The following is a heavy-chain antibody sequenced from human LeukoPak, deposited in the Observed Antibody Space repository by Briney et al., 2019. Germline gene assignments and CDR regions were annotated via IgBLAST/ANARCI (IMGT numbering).Heavy chain of an antibody. Sequence: SETLSLTCTVSGGSISSYYWSWIRQPPGKGLEWIGYIYYSGSTNYNPSLKSRVTISVDTSKNQFSLKLSSVTAADTAVYYCARGARYFDYWGQGTLVTVSS. CDR2: IYYSGST. CDR1: GGSISSYY. J-gene: IGHJ4*02. CDR3: ARGARYFDY. V-gene: IGHV4-59*01.